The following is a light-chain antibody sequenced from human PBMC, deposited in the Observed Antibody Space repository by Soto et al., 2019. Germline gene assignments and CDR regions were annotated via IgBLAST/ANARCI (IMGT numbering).Light chain of an antibody. J-gene: IGKJ2*01. CDR2: AAS. V-gene: IGKV1-39*01. CDR3: QQSYSTLGT. Sequence: DIQMTQSPSSLSASVGDRVTITCRASQSISSYLNWYQQKPGKAPKLLIYAASSLHSGVPSRFSGNGSGTDFTLIISSLQPEDFATYYCQQSYSTLGTFGQGTKLEIK. CDR1: QSISSY.